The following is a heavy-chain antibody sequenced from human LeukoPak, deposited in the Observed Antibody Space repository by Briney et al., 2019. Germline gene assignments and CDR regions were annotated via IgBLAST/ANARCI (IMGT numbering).Heavy chain of an antibody. V-gene: IGHV1-46*01. CDR2: INPSGGST. J-gene: IGHJ4*02. Sequence: ASVKVSCKASGYTFTSYYIHWVRQAPGQGLEWIGIINPSGGSTSYAQKFQGRVTMTRDTSTSTLYMELSSLRSEDTAVYYCARGGCIQLSPFDYWGQGTLVTVSS. D-gene: IGHD5-18*01. CDR1: GYTFTSYY. CDR3: ARGGCIQLSPFDY.